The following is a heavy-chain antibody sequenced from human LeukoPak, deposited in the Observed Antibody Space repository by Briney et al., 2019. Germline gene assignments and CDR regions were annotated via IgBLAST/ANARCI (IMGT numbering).Heavy chain of an antibody. CDR2: IYYSGST. J-gene: IGHJ3*02. CDR3: ARDPRSDYYDSSGYADDAFDI. V-gene: IGHV4-59*01. Sequence: SETLSLTCTVSGGSISSYYWSWIWQPPGKGLEWIGYIYYSGSTNYNPSLKSRVTISVDTSKNQFSLKLSSVTAADTAVYYCARDPRSDYYDSSGYADDAFDIWGQGTMVTVSS. D-gene: IGHD3-22*01. CDR1: GGSISSYY.